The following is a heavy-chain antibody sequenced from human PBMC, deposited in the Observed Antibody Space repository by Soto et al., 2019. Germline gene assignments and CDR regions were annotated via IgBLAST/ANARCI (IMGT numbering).Heavy chain of an antibody. CDR3: ARGGSGSYLNYFDY. CDR1: EVTFISYW. V-gene: IGHV3-74*01. D-gene: IGHD1-26*01. J-gene: IGHJ4*02. CDR2: INGDGRNS. Sequence: EVQLVESGGGLVQPGGSLRLSCAASEVTFISYWMHWVRQAPGKGLVWVSRINGDGRNSDYADSVKGSFTISRDNAKNTLYLQKNSLRVEDTAVYYCARGGSGSYLNYFDYWGQGTLVTVSS.